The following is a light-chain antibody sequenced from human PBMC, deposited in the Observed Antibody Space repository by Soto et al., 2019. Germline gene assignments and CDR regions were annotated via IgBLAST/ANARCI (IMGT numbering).Light chain of an antibody. Sequence: VMTQSPATLSVSPGERATLSFWASETVATNLAWYQQKPGQAPRLLIYGASSSATGIPDRFSGSGSGTDFTLTISRLEPEDFAVYWCQVYGNSPLFTFGPGTKVHIK. J-gene: IGKJ3*01. CDR1: ETVATN. CDR2: GAS. V-gene: IGKV3-20*01. CDR3: QVYGNSPLFT.